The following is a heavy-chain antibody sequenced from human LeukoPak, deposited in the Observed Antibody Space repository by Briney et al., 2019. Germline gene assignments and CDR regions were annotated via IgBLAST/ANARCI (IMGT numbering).Heavy chain of an antibody. CDR1: GFTFSSYS. CDR2: IGGSGSTI. Sequence: PGGSLRLSCAASGFTFSSYSMNWVRQAPGKGLEWVSYIGGSGSTIYYADSVKGRFTISRDNAKNSLYLQMNSLRAEDTAIYYCTRVGYIDEGIDYWGQGTLVTVSS. D-gene: IGHD5-24*01. V-gene: IGHV3-48*04. CDR3: TRVGYIDEGIDY. J-gene: IGHJ4*02.